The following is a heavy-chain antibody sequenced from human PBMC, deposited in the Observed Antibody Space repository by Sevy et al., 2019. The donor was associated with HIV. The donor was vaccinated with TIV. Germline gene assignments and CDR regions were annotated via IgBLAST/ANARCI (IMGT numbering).Heavy chain of an antibody. V-gene: IGHV3-30*02. J-gene: IGHJ4*02. CDR1: GFTFSGYW. Sequence: GGSLRLSCAASGFTFSGYWMTWVRQAPGKGLEWMSYIQYDGSNKDYADSVKGRFTISRDNSKNTLYRQMNSLRVEDRAVFYCGKEGGGEGGDHWGQGTLVTVSS. CDR3: GKEGGGEGGDH. CDR2: IQYDGSNK. D-gene: IGHD2-21*01.